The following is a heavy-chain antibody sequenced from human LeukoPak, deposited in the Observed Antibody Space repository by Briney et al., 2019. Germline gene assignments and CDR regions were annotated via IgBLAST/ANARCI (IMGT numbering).Heavy chain of an antibody. CDR2: IYYSGNT. J-gene: IGHJ4*02. Sequence: SETLSLTCTVSGGSISNSGYYWGWIRQPPGKGLEWIGNIYYSGNTYYNPSLKSRVTMSVDTSKNQFSLKLSSVTAADTAVYYCAKTYYYDPFDYWGQGTLVTVTS. CDR1: GGSISNSGYY. V-gene: IGHV4-39*01. D-gene: IGHD3-22*01. CDR3: AKTYYYDPFDY.